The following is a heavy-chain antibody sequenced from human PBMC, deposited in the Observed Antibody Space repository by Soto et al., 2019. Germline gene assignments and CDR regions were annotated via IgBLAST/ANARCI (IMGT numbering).Heavy chain of an antibody. CDR2: LSYTGSP. D-gene: IGHD3-9*01. CDR3: ARHFDVDPSLDQYYFDL. Sequence: QLQLQESGPGLVKPSETLSLTCTVSGGSISSRSYYWGWVRQPPGKGLEWIGSLSYTGSPSYNPSLKNRVTISVDTSKNQLSLKLDSVSAADTASYYCARHFDVDPSLDQYYFDLWGRGALVTVSS. J-gene: IGHJ2*01. CDR1: GGSISSRSYY. V-gene: IGHV4-39*01.